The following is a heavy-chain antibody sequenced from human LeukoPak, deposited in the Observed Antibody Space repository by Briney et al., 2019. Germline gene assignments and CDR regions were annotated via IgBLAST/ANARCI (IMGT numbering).Heavy chain of an antibody. Sequence: PSETLSLTCAVYGGSFSGYYWSWIRQPRGKGLEWIGEINHSGSTNYNPSLKSRVTISVDTSKNQFSLKLSSVTAADTAVYYCARLGGGSTSLPFDYWGQGTLVTVSS. J-gene: IGHJ4*02. V-gene: IGHV4-34*01. CDR2: INHSGST. D-gene: IGHD2-2*01. CDR3: ARLGGGSTSLPFDY. CDR1: GGSFSGYY.